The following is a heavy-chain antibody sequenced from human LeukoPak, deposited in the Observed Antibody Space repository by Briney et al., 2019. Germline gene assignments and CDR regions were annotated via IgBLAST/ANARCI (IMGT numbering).Heavy chain of an antibody. J-gene: IGHJ6*02. CDR3: AKGGYYDFWKDGMDV. V-gene: IGHV3-23*01. Sequence: GGSLRLSCAASGFTFNSYAMSWVRQAPGKGLEWVSGISGNGGTTNYADSVQGRFTISRDNSKNTLYLQMISLRAEDTAVYYCAKGGYYDFWKDGMDVWGQGTTVTVSS. D-gene: IGHD3-3*01. CDR1: GFTFNSYA. CDR2: ISGNGGTT.